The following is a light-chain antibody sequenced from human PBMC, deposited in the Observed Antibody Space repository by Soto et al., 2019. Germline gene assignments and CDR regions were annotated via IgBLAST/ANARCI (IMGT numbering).Light chain of an antibody. Sequence: EIVLTQSPGTLSLSPGEGATLSCRASQSVSSSSLTWYQQKRGQAPRLLIYGASTRATGIPDRFSGSGSGTDFTITISRLEPEDFAVYYCNQYHSSFTFGGGTKVEIK. J-gene: IGKJ4*01. V-gene: IGKV3-20*01. CDR2: GAS. CDR1: QSVSSSS. CDR3: NQYHSSFT.